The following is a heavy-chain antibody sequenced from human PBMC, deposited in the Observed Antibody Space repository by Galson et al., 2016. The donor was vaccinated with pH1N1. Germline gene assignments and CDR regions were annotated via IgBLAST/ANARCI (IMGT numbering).Heavy chain of an antibody. CDR1: GYTFTTSY. V-gene: IGHV1-46*01. J-gene: IGHJ4*02. D-gene: IGHD1-26*01. CDR3: TRYLGRRREL. Sequence: SVKVSCKASGYTFTTSYIHWVRQAPGEGLEWMGVIDPSNGGTTYAQKFQARVTTTRDTSTSTVYLDLSGLRSEDTSVFYCTRYLGRRRELWGQGTLVTVSS. CDR2: IDPSNGGT.